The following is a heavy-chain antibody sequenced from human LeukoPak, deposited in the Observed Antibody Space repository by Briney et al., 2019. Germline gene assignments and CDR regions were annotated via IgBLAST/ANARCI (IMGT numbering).Heavy chain of an antibody. J-gene: IGHJ4*02. CDR1: GYSISSGYY. D-gene: IGHD6-13*01. CDR2: ILHTGST. Sequence: SETLSLTCTVSGYSISSGYYWGWIRQPPGKGLEWIGSILHTGSTYHNPSLKSRVTISVDTSKNQFSLKLNSVTAADTAVYYCARDHSSSSEDYWGQGTLVTVSS. V-gene: IGHV4-38-2*02. CDR3: ARDHSSSSEDY.